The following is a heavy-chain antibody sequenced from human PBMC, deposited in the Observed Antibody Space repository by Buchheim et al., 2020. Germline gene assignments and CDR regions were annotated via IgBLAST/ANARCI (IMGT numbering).Heavy chain of an antibody. J-gene: IGHJ4*02. Sequence: EVYLVESGGGLVQPGGSLRLSCVASRFTFSNYWMHWVRQAPGKGLVWVSRINSDGSSTTYADSVKGRFTISRDNATSTLYLQMNSLRAEDTAVYYCARDYNFWSGYLAYWGQGTL. CDR1: RFTFSNYW. CDR3: ARDYNFWSGYLAY. D-gene: IGHD3-3*01. V-gene: IGHV3-74*01. CDR2: INSDGSST.